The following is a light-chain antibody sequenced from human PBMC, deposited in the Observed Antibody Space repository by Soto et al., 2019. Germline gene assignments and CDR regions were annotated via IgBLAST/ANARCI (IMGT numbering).Light chain of an antibody. V-gene: IGKV3-20*01. CDR3: QQYGSSPQT. Sequence: EIVLTQSPGTLSLSPGERATLSCRASQSVSSTYFAWYQQKPGQAPRLLIYVASSRASGIPDRFSGSGSGTDFALTISRLEPEDFAVYYCQQYGSSPQTFGQGTKVDIK. CDR2: VAS. CDR1: QSVSSTY. J-gene: IGKJ1*01.